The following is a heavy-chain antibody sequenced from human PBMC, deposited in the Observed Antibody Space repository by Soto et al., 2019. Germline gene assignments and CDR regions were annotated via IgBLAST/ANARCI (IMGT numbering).Heavy chain of an antibody. V-gene: IGHV1-2*02. J-gene: IGHJ4*02. CDR2: IGPERGDT. CDR1: GYTFTGHY. Sequence: ASVKVSCKASGYTFTGHYIHWVRQAPEQGPEWVGEIGPERGDTRFAQKFQGRVTMTRDTSINTVYMEIRNLSPDDTAVYYCGRGRSGQIVVFYWGQGTLVTVSS. CDR3: GRGRSGQIVVFY. D-gene: IGHD1-26*01.